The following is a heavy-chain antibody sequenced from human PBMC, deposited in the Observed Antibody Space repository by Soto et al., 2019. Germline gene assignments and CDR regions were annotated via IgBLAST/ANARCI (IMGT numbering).Heavy chain of an antibody. D-gene: IGHD3-9*01. CDR1: GGSISSYY. CDR2: IYYSGST. J-gene: IGHJ4*02. V-gene: IGHV4-59*01. Sequence: SETLSLTCTVSGGSISSYYWSWIRQPPGKGLEWIGYIYYSGSTNYNPSLKSRVTISVDTSKNQFSLKLSSVTAADTAVYYCARGGHYDILTGQESYYFDYWGQGTLVTVSS. CDR3: ARGGHYDILTGQESYYFDY.